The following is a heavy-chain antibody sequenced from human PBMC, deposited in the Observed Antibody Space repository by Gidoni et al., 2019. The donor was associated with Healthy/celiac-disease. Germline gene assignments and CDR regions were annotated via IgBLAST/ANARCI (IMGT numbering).Heavy chain of an antibody. CDR1: GGSISSSSYY. CDR2: IYYSGST. D-gene: IGHD1-26*01. CDR3: ASLRELPHYFDY. V-gene: IGHV4-39*01. Sequence: QLQLQESGPGLVKPSETLSLTCTGPGGSISSSSYYWGWIRQPPGKGLDWIGSIYYSGSTYYNPSLKSRVTISVDTSKNQFSLKLSSVTAADTAVYYCASLRELPHYFDYWGQGTLVTVSS. J-gene: IGHJ4*02.